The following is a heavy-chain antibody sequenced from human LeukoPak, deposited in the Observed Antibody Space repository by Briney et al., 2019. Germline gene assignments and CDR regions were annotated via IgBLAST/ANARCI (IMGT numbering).Heavy chain of an antibody. CDR1: GFTFSSYA. D-gene: IGHD2-2*01. CDR2: ISGSGGST. V-gene: IGHV3-23*01. CDR3: AKDTCRSSSTSCYNNWFDP. Sequence: PGGSLRLSCAASGFTFSSYAMSWVRQAPGKGLEWVSAISGSGGSTYYADSVKGRFTISRDNSKNTLYLQMNSLRAEDTAVYYCAKDTCRSSSTSCYNNWFDPWGQGTLVTVSS. J-gene: IGHJ5*02.